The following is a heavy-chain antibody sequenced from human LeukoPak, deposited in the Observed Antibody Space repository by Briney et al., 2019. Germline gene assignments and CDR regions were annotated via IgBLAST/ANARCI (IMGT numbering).Heavy chain of an antibody. CDR1: GFTFSSYA. D-gene: IGHD3-22*01. Sequence: GSLRLSCAASGFTFSSYAMSWVRQAPGKGLVWVSRINTDGSSTTYADSVKGRFTISRDNAKYTLYLQMNSLRAEDTAVYYCARGHYYDSSGYYPYWGQGTLVTVSS. CDR3: ARGHYYDSSGYYPY. CDR2: INTDGSST. J-gene: IGHJ4*02. V-gene: IGHV3-74*01.